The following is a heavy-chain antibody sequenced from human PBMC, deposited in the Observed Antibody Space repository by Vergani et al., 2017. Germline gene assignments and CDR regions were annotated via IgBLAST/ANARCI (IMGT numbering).Heavy chain of an antibody. Sequence: EVHLLESGGGLAQSGGSLRLSCAASGFTFSSYAVNWVRQAPGKGLEWVSAISSDGGSTYYADSVKGRFTISRDNSKNTLSLQMNSLTAEDTAIYYCAGPQGTSAYYYGGFDYWGQGILVTVSS. J-gene: IGHJ4*02. CDR3: AGPQGTSAYYYGGFDY. CDR1: GFTFSSYA. CDR2: ISSDGGST. V-gene: IGHV3-23*01. D-gene: IGHD3-22*01.